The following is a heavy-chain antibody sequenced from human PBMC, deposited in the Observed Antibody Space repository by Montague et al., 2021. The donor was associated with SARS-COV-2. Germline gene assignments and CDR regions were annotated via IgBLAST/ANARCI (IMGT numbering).Heavy chain of an antibody. Sequence: SETLSLTCIVSGGSISSRTYDWGWIRQPPGKGLEWIGSIFYDGSTYYNPSLTSRVTMSLDTSKNQFSLKLSSVTAADTAVYYCARGDGVVVAAPYIWGQGTMVTVSS. J-gene: IGHJ3*02. CDR1: GGSISSRTYD. V-gene: IGHV4-39*07. D-gene: IGHD2-15*01. CDR3: ARGDGVVVAAPYI. CDR2: IFYDGST.